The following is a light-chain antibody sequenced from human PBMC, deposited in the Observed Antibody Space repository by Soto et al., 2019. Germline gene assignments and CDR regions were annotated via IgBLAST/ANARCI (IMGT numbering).Light chain of an antibody. Sequence: EIVLTQSPATLSLSPGVGATLSCRASQSVSSYLAWYQQKPGQAPRLLLYDASNRATGIPARFSGSGSGTDFTLTISSLEPEDFAVYYCQQPSSWPPTFGPGTKVDIK. J-gene: IGKJ3*01. CDR1: QSVSSY. CDR3: QQPSSWPPT. V-gene: IGKV3-11*01. CDR2: DAS.